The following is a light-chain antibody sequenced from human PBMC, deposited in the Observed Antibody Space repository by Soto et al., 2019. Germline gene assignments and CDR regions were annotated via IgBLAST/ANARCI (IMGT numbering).Light chain of an antibody. CDR3: QQYSSYSPFT. CDR2: DAS. Sequence: DIQMTQSPSTLSASVGDRVTVTCRASQSISNWLAWYQQKPGKAPKLLIYDASSLESGVPSRFSGSGSGTEYTLSISSLQPDDFATYYCQQYSSYSPFTFGPGTKVDI. V-gene: IGKV1-5*01. CDR1: QSISNW. J-gene: IGKJ3*01.